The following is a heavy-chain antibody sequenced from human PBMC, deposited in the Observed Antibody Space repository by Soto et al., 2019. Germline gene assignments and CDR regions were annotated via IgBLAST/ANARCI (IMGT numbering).Heavy chain of an antibody. CDR3: AKETQANLGTGGFDY. V-gene: IGHV3-9*01. J-gene: IGHJ4*02. CDR1: GFTLDDYA. Sequence: EVQLVESGGWVTQPGRSLRLSCAASGFTLDDYAMHWVRQAPGKGLEWVSGVSWNSGSIDYADSVKGRFTISRDNAKNSLYLQIDSLRTEDTALYYCAKETQANLGTGGFDYWGQGTLVTVSS. CDR2: VSWNSGSI. D-gene: IGHD7-27*01.